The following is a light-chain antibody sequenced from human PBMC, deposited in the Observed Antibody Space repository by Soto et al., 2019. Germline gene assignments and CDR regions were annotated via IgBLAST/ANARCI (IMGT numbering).Light chain of an antibody. J-gene: IGKJ4*02. V-gene: IGKV3-11*01. CDR2: DAS. Sequence: IVLTQSPATLSLSPGERATLSCRASQSVTIFLAWYQQKPGQAPRRLIYDASKRATGIPARFSGSGSGTDFTLTISSLETEDCAVYYCQRRKNWPPTFGGGTKVEIK. CDR3: QRRKNWPPT. CDR1: QSVTIF.